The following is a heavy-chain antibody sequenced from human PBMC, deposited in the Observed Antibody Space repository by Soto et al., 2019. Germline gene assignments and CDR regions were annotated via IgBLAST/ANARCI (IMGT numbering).Heavy chain of an antibody. D-gene: IGHD2-2*01. V-gene: IGHV3-74*01. CDR1: GFSFSSYW. Sequence: VQLVESGGGLVQPGGSLRLSCAASGFSFSSYWMHWVRHAPGKGLVWVSRINSDGSSATYADSVMGRFTISRDNAKNTLYLQMNSLTPEDTAVYYCAKGVPAATRYFQHWGQGTLVTVSS. CDR3: AKGVPAATRYFQH. CDR2: INSDGSSA. J-gene: IGHJ1*01.